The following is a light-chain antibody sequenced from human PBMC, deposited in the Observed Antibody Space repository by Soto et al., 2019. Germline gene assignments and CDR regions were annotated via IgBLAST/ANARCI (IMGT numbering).Light chain of an antibody. CDR1: SGHSSYA. CDR3: QTWGTGIHV. J-gene: IGLJ2*01. Sequence: QLVLTQSPSASASLGASVKLTCTLSSGHSSYAIAWHQQQPEKGPRYLMKLNSDGSHSKGDGIPDRFSGSSSGAERYLTISSLQSEDEADYYCQTWGTGIHVLGGGTKLTVL. CDR2: LNSDGSH. V-gene: IGLV4-69*01.